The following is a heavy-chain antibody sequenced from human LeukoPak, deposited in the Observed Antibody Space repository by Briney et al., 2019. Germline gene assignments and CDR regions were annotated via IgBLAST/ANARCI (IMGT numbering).Heavy chain of an antibody. V-gene: IGHV1-18*01. J-gene: IGHJ6*03. D-gene: IGHD2-15*01. CDR2: ISARKGNT. Sequence: ASVTVSYTSSGYTFTIYGITWVRQAPGKGLEWMGWISARKGNTNYSQNLQGRVTMSTDTSTSTAYMELRSLRSDDTAVYYCARGVVWVSDAIYYMDVWGRGTTVIVSS. CDR1: GYTFTIYG. CDR3: ARGVVWVSDAIYYMDV.